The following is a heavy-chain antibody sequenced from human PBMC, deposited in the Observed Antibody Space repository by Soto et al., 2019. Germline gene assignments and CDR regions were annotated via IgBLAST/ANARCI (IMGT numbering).Heavy chain of an antibody. V-gene: IGHV4-59*01. Sequence: SETLSLTCTVSVGSISSYYWSWIQQPPGKGLEWIGYIYYSGSTNYNPSLKSRVTISVDTSKNQFSLKLSSVTAADTAVYYCARTRLIVVVPAARYYYYGMDVWGQGTTVTVSS. D-gene: IGHD2-2*01. CDR2: IYYSGST. CDR1: VGSISSYY. CDR3: ARTRLIVVVPAARYYYYGMDV. J-gene: IGHJ6*02.